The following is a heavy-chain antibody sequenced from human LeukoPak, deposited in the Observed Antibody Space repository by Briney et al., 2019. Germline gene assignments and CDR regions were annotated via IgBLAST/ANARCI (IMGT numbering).Heavy chain of an antibody. CDR3: ARVGGYYYVFYYFDY. CDR2: IYYSGST. V-gene: IGHV4-39*07. J-gene: IGHJ4*02. D-gene: IGHD3-22*01. CDR1: GGSISSSSYY. Sequence: SETLSLTCTVSGGSISSSSYYWGWIRQPPGKGLEWIGSIYYSGSTYYNPSLKSRVTISVDTSKNQFSLKLSSVTAADTAVYYCARVGGYYYVFYYFDYWGREPWSPSPQ.